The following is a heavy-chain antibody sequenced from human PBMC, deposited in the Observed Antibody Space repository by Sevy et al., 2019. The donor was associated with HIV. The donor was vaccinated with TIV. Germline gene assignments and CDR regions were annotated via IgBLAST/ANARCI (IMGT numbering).Heavy chain of an antibody. CDR1: GGSISSSSYY. CDR3: ASNKAAAGTDRFDY. V-gene: IGHV4-39*01. Sequence: SETLSLTCTVSGGSISSSSYYWGWIRQPPGKGLEWIGSIYYSGSTYYNPSLKSRVTISVDTSKNQFSLKLSSVTAADTAMYYCASNKAAAGTDRFDYWGQGTLVTVSS. CDR2: IYYSGST. D-gene: IGHD6-13*01. J-gene: IGHJ4*02.